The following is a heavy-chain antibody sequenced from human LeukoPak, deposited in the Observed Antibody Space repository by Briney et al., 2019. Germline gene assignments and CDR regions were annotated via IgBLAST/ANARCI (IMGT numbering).Heavy chain of an antibody. CDR2: IKQDGSER. Sequence: TGGSLRLSCEVSGFTFITYWMSWVRQAPGKGLEWVANIKQDGSERYYVDSVKGRFTISRDNAKNSLYLQLNSLRAEDTAVYYCAKDSGYDSSGYYADPWGQGTLVTVSS. V-gene: IGHV3-7*03. J-gene: IGHJ5*02. D-gene: IGHD3-22*01. CDR3: AKDSGYDSSGYYADP. CDR1: GFTFITYW.